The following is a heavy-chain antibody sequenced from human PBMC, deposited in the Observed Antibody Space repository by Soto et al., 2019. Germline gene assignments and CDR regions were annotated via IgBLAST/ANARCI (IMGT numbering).Heavy chain of an antibody. J-gene: IGHJ3*02. Sequence: QVQLVESGGGVVQPGRSLRLSCAASGFTFSSYAMHWVRQAPGKGLEWVAVISYAGSNKYYADSVKGRFTISRDNSKNTLYLQMNSRRAEDTAVYYCARDVRRVATNTVVQTGGAFDIWGQGTMVTVSS. V-gene: IGHV3-30-3*01. CDR3: ARDVRRVATNTVVQTGGAFDI. D-gene: IGHD5-12*01. CDR2: ISYAGSNK. CDR1: GFTFSSYA.